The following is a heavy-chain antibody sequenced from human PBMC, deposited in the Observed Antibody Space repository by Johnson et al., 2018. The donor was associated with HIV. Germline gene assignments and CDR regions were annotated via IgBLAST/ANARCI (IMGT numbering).Heavy chain of an antibody. Sequence: VQLVESGGGLIQPGGSLRLSCAASGFTVSSNYMSWVRQAPGKGLEWVSVIYSGGSTYYADSVTGRFTISRANSKNTLYLQMNSLRAEDTAVYYCARGVGYYSHDAFDIWGQGTMVTVSS. CDR3: ARGVGYYSHDAFDI. CDR1: GFTVSSNY. V-gene: IGHV3-53*01. CDR2: IYSGGST. D-gene: IGHD2/OR15-2a*01. J-gene: IGHJ3*02.